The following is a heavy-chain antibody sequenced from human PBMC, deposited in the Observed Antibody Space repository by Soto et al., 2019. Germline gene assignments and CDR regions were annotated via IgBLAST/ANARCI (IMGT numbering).Heavy chain of an antibody. CDR3: VASLAASGLNWLDP. V-gene: IGHV4-4*07. J-gene: IGHJ5*02. CDR1: GGSISEKY. D-gene: IGHD6-13*01. Sequence: QLQLQESGPGLVKPSETLSLTCTVSGGSISEKYWNWVRQPPGKGLEWIGLIFANGNTDYNPSLKSRVTMSVDASKNQFSLRLTSMTAADTAVYYCVASLAASGLNWLDPFGRGTLVTVSS. CDR2: IFANGNT.